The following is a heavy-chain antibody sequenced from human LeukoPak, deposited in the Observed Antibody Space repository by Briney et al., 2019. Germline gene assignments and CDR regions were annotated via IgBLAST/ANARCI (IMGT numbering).Heavy chain of an antibody. V-gene: IGHV3-33*08. CDR2: IWYDGSNK. CDR1: GFTFSSYG. Sequence: HPGGSLRLSCAASGFTFSSYGMHWVRQAPGKGLEWVAVIWYDGSNKYYADSVKGRFTISRDNSKNTLYLQMNSLRAEDTAVYYCARPVSPYYYDSSGYPTPMDYYGMDVWGQGTTVTVSS. D-gene: IGHD3-22*01. CDR3: ARPVSPYYYDSSGYPTPMDYYGMDV. J-gene: IGHJ6*02.